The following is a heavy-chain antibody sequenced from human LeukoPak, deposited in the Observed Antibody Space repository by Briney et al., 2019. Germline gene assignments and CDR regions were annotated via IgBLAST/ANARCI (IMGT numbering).Heavy chain of an antibody. V-gene: IGHV4-31*03. CDR2: IYYSGST. CDR3: ARTRRSRLDY. Sequence: SQTLSLTCTVSGGSISSGGYYWSWIRQHPGKGLEWIGYIYYSGSTYYNPPLKSRVTISVDTSKNQFSLKLSSVTAADTAVYYCARTRRSRLDYWGQGTLVTVSS. J-gene: IGHJ4*02. CDR1: GGSISSGGYY. D-gene: IGHD2-2*01.